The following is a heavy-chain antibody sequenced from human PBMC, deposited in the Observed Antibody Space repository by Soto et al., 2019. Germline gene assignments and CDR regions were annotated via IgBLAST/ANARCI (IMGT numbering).Heavy chain of an antibody. CDR1: GFTYSGSW. CDR3: LRGNSGYGNFDY. Sequence: GGSLRLSFAASGFTYSGSWMPWVRQAPGKGLVWVSRSKGDGSETNYADSVKGRFTISRDNAKNTLYLQLNSMRAEHTAVYYCLRGNSGYGNFDYWGQGTRVTVSS. CDR2: SKGDGSET. D-gene: IGHD5-12*01. V-gene: IGHV3-74*01. J-gene: IGHJ4*02.